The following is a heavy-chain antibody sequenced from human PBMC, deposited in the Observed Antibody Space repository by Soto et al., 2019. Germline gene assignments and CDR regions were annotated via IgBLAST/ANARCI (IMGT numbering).Heavy chain of an antibody. CDR2: ISSSSSYI. Sequence: EVQLVESGGGLVKPGGSLRLSCAASGFTFSSYSMNWVRQAPGKGLEWVSSISSSSSYIYYADSVKGRFTISRDNAKKSLYLQMNSLRAEDTAVYYCARDQPGYSEGYGLGYWGQGTLVTVSS. D-gene: IGHD5-18*01. CDR3: ARDQPGYSEGYGLGY. V-gene: IGHV3-21*01. J-gene: IGHJ4*02. CDR1: GFTFSSYS.